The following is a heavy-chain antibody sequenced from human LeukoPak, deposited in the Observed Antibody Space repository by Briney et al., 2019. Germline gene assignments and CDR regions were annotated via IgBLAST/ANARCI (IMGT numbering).Heavy chain of an antibody. CDR1: GFTFSSHG. CDR2: IWSDGSNE. D-gene: IGHD2-21*02. J-gene: IGHJ6*04. Sequence: GGSLRLSCPTSGFTFSSHGMHWVRQAPGKGLEWVAVIWSDGSNEYYADSVKGRFTISRDNSKDTLYLEMTSLWAEDTAVYYCARDSRGDDTGGLDVWGKGTTVTVSS. CDR3: ARDSRGDDTGGLDV. V-gene: IGHV3-33*01.